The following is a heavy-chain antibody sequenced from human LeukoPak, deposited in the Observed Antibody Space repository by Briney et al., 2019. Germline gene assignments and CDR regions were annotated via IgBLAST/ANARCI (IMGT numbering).Heavy chain of an antibody. CDR1: GGSISSGGYS. CDR2: IYHSGST. CDR3: ARGGYYDSSGYEPYYYGMDV. Sequence: PSETLSLTCAVSGGSISSGGYSWSWIRQPPGKGLEWIGYIYHSGSTYYNPSLKSRVTISVDRSKNQFSLKPSSVTAADTAVYYCARGGYYDSSGYEPYYYGMDVWGQGTTVTVSS. V-gene: IGHV4-30-2*01. D-gene: IGHD3-22*01. J-gene: IGHJ6*02.